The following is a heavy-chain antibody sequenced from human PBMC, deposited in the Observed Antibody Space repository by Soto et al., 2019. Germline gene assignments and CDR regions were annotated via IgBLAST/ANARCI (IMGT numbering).Heavy chain of an antibody. CDR3: AKHLGQWLSQPPDY. D-gene: IGHD6-19*01. Sequence: GESLKISCEASGYSFTTHWIGWVRQLPGKGLEWMGHIYPDDSDTLYSPSFQGQVTISADKSISTAYLQWSSLKASDTAMYYCAKHLGQWLSQPPDYWGQGTLVTVS. CDR1: GYSFTTHW. CDR2: IYPDDSDT. J-gene: IGHJ4*02. V-gene: IGHV5-51*01.